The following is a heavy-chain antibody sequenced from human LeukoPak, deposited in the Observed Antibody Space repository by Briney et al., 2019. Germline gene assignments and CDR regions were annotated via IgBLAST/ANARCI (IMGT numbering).Heavy chain of an antibody. D-gene: IGHD6-19*01. V-gene: IGHV3-21*01. CDR1: GFTFRDYT. CDR3: TKVRTFAVAGTFDY. J-gene: IGHJ4*02. CDR2: IASNSRYT. Sequence: PGGSLRLSCAASGFTFRDYTMNWVRQAPGKGLEWVSSIASNSRYTYYEDSVKGRFTVSRGNAKNSLYLQMSSLRVADTAVYYCTKVRTFAVAGTFDYWGQGSLVTVSS.